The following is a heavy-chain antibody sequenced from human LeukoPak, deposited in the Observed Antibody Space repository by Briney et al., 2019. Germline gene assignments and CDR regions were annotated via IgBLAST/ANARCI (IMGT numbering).Heavy chain of an antibody. Sequence: GGSLRLSCAASGFTFSSYSMNWVRQAPGKGLEWVSYISSSSSYIYYADSVKGRFTISRDNAKNSLYLQMNSLRAEDTAVYYCARGIVGATTWFDPWGQGTLVTVPS. D-gene: IGHD1-26*01. CDR2: ISSSSSYI. J-gene: IGHJ5*02. V-gene: IGHV3-21*01. CDR3: ARGIVGATTWFDP. CDR1: GFTFSSYS.